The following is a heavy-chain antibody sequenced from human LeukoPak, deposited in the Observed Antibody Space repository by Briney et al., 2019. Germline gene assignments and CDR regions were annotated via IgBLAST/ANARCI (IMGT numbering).Heavy chain of an antibody. CDR3: TRDVREAYDI. J-gene: IGHJ3*02. V-gene: IGHV3-7*01. CDR1: GFGFGGFW. CDR2: INQDGSEK. D-gene: IGHD3-16*01. Sequence: GGSLRLSCEASGFGFGGFWMNWVRQAPGKGPERVANINQDGSEKLYVDSVKGRFTISRDNAKNSLYLQMNSLRVEDTAVYHCTRDVREAYDIWGHGTMVTVSS.